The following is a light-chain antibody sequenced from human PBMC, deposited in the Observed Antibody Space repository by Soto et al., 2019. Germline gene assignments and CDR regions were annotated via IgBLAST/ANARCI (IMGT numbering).Light chain of an antibody. V-gene: IGKV1-5*01. J-gene: IGKJ2*01. CDR1: QTTNTW. Sequence: DIQMTQFPSTLSASVGDRVTITCRASQTTNTWLAWYQQKPGTAPKLLIYDASSLEGGVPSRFSASGSGTEFTPTISSLQPDDPATYYCQQYISYPYTFGQGTKVDIK. CDR2: DAS. CDR3: QQYISYPYT.